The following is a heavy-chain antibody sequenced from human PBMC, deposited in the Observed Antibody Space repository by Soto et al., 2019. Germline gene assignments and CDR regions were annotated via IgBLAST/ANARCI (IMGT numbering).Heavy chain of an antibody. CDR2: VKSDGSRI. D-gene: IGHD3-10*01. J-gene: IGHJ3*01. Sequence: EVQLVESGGGLVQPGGSLRLACVASGFNLESHWMHWVRQGPGKGLAWVSRVKSDGSRIRYGDFVRGRFTISRDNAKNTLFLQMDSLTADDTGVYFCARESLKTLVSGAFDVWGQGTAVGVSS. CDR3: ARESLKTLVSGAFDV. V-gene: IGHV3-74*01. CDR1: GFNLESHW.